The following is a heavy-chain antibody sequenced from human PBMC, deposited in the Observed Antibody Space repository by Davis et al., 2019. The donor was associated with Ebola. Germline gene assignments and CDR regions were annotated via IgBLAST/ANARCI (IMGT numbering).Heavy chain of an antibody. V-gene: IGHV1-18*04. J-gene: IGHJ4*02. CDR2: INPHNGNT. CDR3: ARAQYPTTSDH. D-gene: IGHD1-1*01. CDR1: GYTFTSYG. Sequence: ASVTVSCKASGYTFTSYGITWVRQAPGQGLEWMGWINPHNGNTNYAQNVQGRVTMTTDTSTSTAYMEVGLLRSDDTAVYYCARAQYPTTSDHWGQGTLVTVSS.